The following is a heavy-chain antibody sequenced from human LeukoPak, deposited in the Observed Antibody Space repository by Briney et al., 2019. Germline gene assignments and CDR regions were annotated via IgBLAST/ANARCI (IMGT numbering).Heavy chain of an antibody. J-gene: IGHJ3*02. Sequence: GGSLSLSCAASGFTFSSYAMHWVRQAPGKGLEWVAVISYDGSNKYYADSVKGRFTISRDNSKNTLYLQMNSLRAEDTAVYYCAKRGGITIFEAHAFDIWGQGTMVTVSS. CDR3: AKRGGITIFEAHAFDI. V-gene: IGHV3-30*04. D-gene: IGHD3-3*01. CDR1: GFTFSSYA. CDR2: ISYDGSNK.